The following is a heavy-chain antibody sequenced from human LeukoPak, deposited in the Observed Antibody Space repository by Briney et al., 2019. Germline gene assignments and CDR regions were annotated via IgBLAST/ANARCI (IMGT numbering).Heavy chain of an antibody. CDR3: AKDGYYYDSSGYYPNDAFDI. Sequence: GGSLRLSCAASGFTFSSYAMSWVRQAPGKGLEWVSAISGSGGSTYYADSVKGRFTISRDNSKNTLYLQMNSLRAEDTAVYYCAKDGYYYDSSGYYPNDAFDIWGQGTMVTVSS. V-gene: IGHV3-23*01. J-gene: IGHJ3*02. D-gene: IGHD3-22*01. CDR2: ISGSGGST. CDR1: GFTFSSYA.